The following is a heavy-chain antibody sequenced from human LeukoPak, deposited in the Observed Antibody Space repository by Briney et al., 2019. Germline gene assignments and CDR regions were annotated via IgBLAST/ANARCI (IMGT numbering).Heavy chain of an antibody. CDR1: GFTFSSYS. CDR3: ASDFWSGYYTADY. D-gene: IGHD3-3*01. Sequence: PGGSLRLSCAASGFTFSSYSMNWVRQAPGKGLEWVSSISSSSSYIYYADSVKGRFTISRDNAKNSLYLQMNSLRAEDTAVYYCASDFWSGYYTADYWGQGTLVTVSS. V-gene: IGHV3-21*01. CDR2: ISSSSSYI. J-gene: IGHJ4*02.